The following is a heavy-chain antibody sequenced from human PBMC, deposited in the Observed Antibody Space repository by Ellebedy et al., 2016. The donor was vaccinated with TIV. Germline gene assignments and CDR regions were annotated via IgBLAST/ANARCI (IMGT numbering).Heavy chain of an antibody. J-gene: IGHJ4*02. D-gene: IGHD2-8*01. CDR1: GYTFTTYS. CDR2: INAGNGNT. Sequence: AASVKVSCKASGYTFTTYSMHWVRQAPGQSLEWMGWINAGNGNTKYSQKFQGRVTITRDTSGSTAYMELSSLGSEDTAVYYCARGPYEGDYWGQGTLVTVSS. V-gene: IGHV1-3*01. CDR3: ARGPYEGDY.